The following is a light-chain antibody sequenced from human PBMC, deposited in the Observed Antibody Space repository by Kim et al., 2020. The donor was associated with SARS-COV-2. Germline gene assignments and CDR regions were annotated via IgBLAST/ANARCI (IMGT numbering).Light chain of an antibody. CDR3: QQYNNMPLT. CDR1: HDISNY. V-gene: IGKV1-33*01. CDR2: DAS. Sequence: ASVGDRVTISCQASHDISNYVNWYQLKPGKAPNLLIYDASNLETGVPSRFSGSRSGTLFTLTISSLQPGDIATYYCQQYNNMPLTFGQGTRLEIK. J-gene: IGKJ5*01.